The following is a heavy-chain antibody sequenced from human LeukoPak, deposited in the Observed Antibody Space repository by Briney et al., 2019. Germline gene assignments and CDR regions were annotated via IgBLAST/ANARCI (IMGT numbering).Heavy chain of an antibody. Sequence: GGSLRLSCAASGFTFSSYEMNWVRQAPGKGLEWVSYISSSGSTIYYADSVKGRFTISRDNAKNSLYLQMNSLRTEDTAVYYCARDRRGYYYYYMDVWGKGTTVTISS. CDR2: ISSSGSTI. J-gene: IGHJ6*03. CDR1: GFTFSSYE. CDR3: ARDRRGYYYYYMDV. D-gene: IGHD3-10*01. V-gene: IGHV3-48*03.